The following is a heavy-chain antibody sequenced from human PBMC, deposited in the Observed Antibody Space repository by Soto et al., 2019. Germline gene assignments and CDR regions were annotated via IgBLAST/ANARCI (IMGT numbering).Heavy chain of an antibody. CDR3: ARGGRGDYIWGSFPGYYYYGMDV. V-gene: IGHV1-8*01. J-gene: IGHJ6*02. Sequence: GASVKVSCKASGYTFTSYDINWVRQATGQGLEWMGWMNPNSGNTGYAQKFQGRVTMTRNTSISTAYMELSSLRSEDTAVYYCARGGRGDYIWGSFPGYYYYGMDVWGQGTTVTVSS. D-gene: IGHD3-16*01. CDR2: MNPNSGNT. CDR1: GYTFTSYD.